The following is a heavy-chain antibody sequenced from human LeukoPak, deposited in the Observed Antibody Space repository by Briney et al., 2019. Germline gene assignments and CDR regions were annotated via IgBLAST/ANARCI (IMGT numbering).Heavy chain of an antibody. Sequence: PSETLSLTCAVYGGSFSGYYWSWIRQPAGKGLEWIGRIYTSGSTNYNPSLKSRVTISVDTSKNQFSLKLSSVTAADTAVYYCARAWTDYYYDSSGPTYWYFDLWGRGTLVTVSS. CDR3: ARAWTDYYYDSSGPTYWYFDL. J-gene: IGHJ2*01. D-gene: IGHD3-22*01. V-gene: IGHV4-59*10. CDR2: IYTSGST. CDR1: GGSFSGYY.